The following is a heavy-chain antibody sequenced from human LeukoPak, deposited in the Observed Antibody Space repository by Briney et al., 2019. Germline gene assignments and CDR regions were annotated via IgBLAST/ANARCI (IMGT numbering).Heavy chain of an antibody. V-gene: IGHV1-18*01. D-gene: IGHD3-22*01. CDR3: ARDNKGSAYYYDSSGSDAFDI. Sequence: ASVKVSCKASGYTFTSYGISWVRQAPGQGLEWMGWISAYNGNTNYAQKLQGRVTMTTDTSTSTAYMELRSPRSDDTAVYYCARDNKGSAYYYDSSGSDAFDIWGQGTMVTVSS. J-gene: IGHJ3*02. CDR1: GYTFTSYG. CDR2: ISAYNGNT.